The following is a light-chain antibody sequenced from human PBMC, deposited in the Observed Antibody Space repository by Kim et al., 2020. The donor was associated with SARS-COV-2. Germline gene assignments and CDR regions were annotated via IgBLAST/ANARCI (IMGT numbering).Light chain of an antibody. CDR1: QTISIY. J-gene: IGKJ2*01. Sequence: SASVGDRVTITCRASQTISIYLNWHQQKPGRAPKVLIYGASSLQGGVPSRFSGSGSGTDFTLTISSLQPEDVATYYCQQSQNTPYTFGQGTKLEI. V-gene: IGKV1-39*01. CDR2: GAS. CDR3: QQSQNTPYT.